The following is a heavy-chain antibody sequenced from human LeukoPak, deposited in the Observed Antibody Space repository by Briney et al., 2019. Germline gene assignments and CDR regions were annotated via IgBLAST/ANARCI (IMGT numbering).Heavy chain of an antibody. Sequence: ASVKVSCKASGGTFSSYAISWVRQAPGQGLEWMGGIIPMFGTANYAQKFQGRVTITADESTSTAYMELSSLRSEDTAVYYCARDRVSYNWNDGVVYYYYYMDVWGKGTTVTVSS. V-gene: IGHV1-69*13. D-gene: IGHD1-1*01. CDR1: GGTFSSYA. CDR3: ARDRVSYNWNDGVVYYYYYMDV. CDR2: IIPMFGTA. J-gene: IGHJ6*03.